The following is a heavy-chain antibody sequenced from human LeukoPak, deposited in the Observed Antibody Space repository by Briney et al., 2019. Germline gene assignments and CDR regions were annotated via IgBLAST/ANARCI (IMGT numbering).Heavy chain of an antibody. J-gene: IGHJ4*02. CDR3: AKGRVTFDF. CDR1: GFTVSSNY. CDR2: IYSGGST. D-gene: IGHD4-23*01. V-gene: IGHV3-53*01. Sequence: GGSLRLSCAASGFTVSSNYMSWVRQAPGKGLEWVSVIYSGGSTNYADSVRGRFTISRDSSENTLYLQMNSLRAEDTAVYYCAKGRVTFDFWGQGTLVTVSS.